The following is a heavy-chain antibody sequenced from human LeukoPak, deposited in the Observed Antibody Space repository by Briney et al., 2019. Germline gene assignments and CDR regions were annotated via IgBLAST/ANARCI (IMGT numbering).Heavy chain of an antibody. CDR1: GGSIGCGGYY. V-gene: IGHV4-31*03. CDR2: IYYSGST. J-gene: IGHJ4*02. CDR3: ARGRDRDGHNYVAFDY. D-gene: IGHD5-24*01. Sequence: PSQTQSLTCTVSGGSIGCGGYYWSWIRQHPGKGLEWIGYIYYSGSTYYNPSLKGRVTISVDTSKNQFSLKLSSVTAADTAVYYCARGRDRDGHNYVAFDYWGQGTLVTVSS.